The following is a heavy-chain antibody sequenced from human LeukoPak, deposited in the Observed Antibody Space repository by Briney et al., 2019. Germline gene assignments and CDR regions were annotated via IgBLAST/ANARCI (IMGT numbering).Heavy chain of an antibody. CDR2: ISAYDGNT. D-gene: IGHD3-10*01. J-gene: IGHJ4*02. CDR1: GYTFTSYG. V-gene: IGHV1-18*01. CDR3: ARVIRFGESEPFDY. Sequence: GASVKVSCKASGYTFTSYGISWVRQAPGQGLEWMGWISAYDGNTNYAQKLQGRVTMTTDTSTSTAYMELRSLRSDDTAVYYCARVIRFGESEPFDYWGQGTLVTVSS.